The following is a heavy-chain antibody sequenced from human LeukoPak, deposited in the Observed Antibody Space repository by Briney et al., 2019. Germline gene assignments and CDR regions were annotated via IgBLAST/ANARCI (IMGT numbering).Heavy chain of an antibody. CDR2: IKQDSSKK. CDR1: GFPFSSYW. V-gene: IGHV3-7*04. Sequence: GGSLRLSCVASGFPFSSYWMTWVRQAPGKGLEWVANIKQDSSKKSYVDSVKGRFTISRDNAKNSLYLQMNSLRAEDTAIYYCTRVGYIDEGIDYWGQGTLVTVSS. CDR3: TRVGYIDEGIDY. D-gene: IGHD5-24*01. J-gene: IGHJ4*02.